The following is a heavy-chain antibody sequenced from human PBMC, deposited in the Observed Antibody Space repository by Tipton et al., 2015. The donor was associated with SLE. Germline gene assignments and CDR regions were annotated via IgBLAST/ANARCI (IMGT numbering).Heavy chain of an antibody. Sequence: SLRLSCAASEFTFSRYWMSWVRQAAGKGLEWVANIKEDGTEENYVDFVRGRFIISRDNAKNSLFLQMNSLRVEDTAVYYCVRDLNWYFNLWGRGTLVTVSS. V-gene: IGHV3-7*01. J-gene: IGHJ2*01. CDR3: VRDLNWYFNL. CDR1: EFTFSRYW. CDR2: IKEDGTEE.